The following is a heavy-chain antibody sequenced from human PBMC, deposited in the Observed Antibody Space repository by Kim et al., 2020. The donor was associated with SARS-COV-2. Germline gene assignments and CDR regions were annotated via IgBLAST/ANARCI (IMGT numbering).Heavy chain of an antibody. CDR2: ST. Sequence: STSYAQKFQGRVTMTRDTSTSTVYMELSSLRSEDTAVYYCARDRSLAFDYWGQGTLVTVSS. V-gene: IGHV1-46*01. J-gene: IGHJ4*02. D-gene: IGHD3-10*01. CDR3: ARDRSLAFDY.